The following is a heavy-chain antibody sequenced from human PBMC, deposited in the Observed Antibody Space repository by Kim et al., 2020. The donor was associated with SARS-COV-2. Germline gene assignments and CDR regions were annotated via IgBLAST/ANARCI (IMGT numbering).Heavy chain of an antibody. CDR2: MNPNSGNT. Sequence: ASVKVSCKASGYTFTSYDINWVRQATGQGLEWMGWMNPNSGNTGYAQKFQGRVTMTRNTSISTAYMELSSLRSEDTAVYYCARVVRYSSGYYSHPALGYWGQGTLVTVSS. D-gene: IGHD3-22*01. CDR3: ARVVRYSSGYYSHPALGY. V-gene: IGHV1-8*01. J-gene: IGHJ4*02. CDR1: GYTFTSYD.